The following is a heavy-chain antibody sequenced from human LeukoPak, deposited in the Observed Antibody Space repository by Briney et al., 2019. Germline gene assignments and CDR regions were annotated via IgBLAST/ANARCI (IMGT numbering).Heavy chain of an antibody. CDR3: ARGGDYGIAAFDI. Sequence: PSETLFLTCAVYGGSFSGYYWSWIRQPPGKGLEWIGEINHSGSTNYNPSLKSRVTISVDTSKNQFSLKLSSVTAADTAVYYCARGGDYGIAAFDIWGQGTMVTVSS. J-gene: IGHJ3*02. D-gene: IGHD4-17*01. CDR2: INHSGST. V-gene: IGHV4-34*01. CDR1: GGSFSGYY.